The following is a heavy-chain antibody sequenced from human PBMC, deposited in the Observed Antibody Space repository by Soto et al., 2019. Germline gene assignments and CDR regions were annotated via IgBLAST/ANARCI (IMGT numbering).Heavy chain of an antibody. Sequence: SETLSLTCTVSGGSISNYYWSWIRQPPGKGLEWIGYIYYSGSTNYNPSLKSRVTISVDTSKNQFSLKLRSVTAADTAVYYCAREGTESSNDFWRGDSYPYGMDDWGQGTTVTVSS. CDR2: IYYSGST. V-gene: IGHV4-59*01. CDR1: GGSISNYY. CDR3: AREGTESSNDFWRGDSYPYGMDD. D-gene: IGHD3-3*01. J-gene: IGHJ6*02.